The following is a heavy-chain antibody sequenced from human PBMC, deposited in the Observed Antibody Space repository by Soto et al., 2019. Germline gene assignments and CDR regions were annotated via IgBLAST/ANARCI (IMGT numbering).Heavy chain of an antibody. V-gene: IGHV3-23*01. J-gene: IGHJ4*02. CDR3: AKDADYDFWSGYSSY. Sequence: EVQLLESGGGLVQPGGSLRLSCAASGFTFSSYAMSWVRQAPGTGLEWVSAISGSGGSTYYADSVKGRFTISRDNAKNTLDLHMISLRDEDTAVYYCAKDADYDFWSGYSSYWGKGPLVPVSS. D-gene: IGHD3-3*01. CDR1: GFTFSSYA. CDR2: ISGSGGST.